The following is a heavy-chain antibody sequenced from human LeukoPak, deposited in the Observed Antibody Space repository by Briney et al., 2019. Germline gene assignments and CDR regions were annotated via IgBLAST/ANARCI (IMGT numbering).Heavy chain of an antibody. CDR3: ARQRGGIFDI. V-gene: IGHV4-39*01. J-gene: IGHJ3*02. CDR1: GGSISSSSYY. D-gene: IGHD1-26*01. CDR2: IYYSGST. Sequence: SETLSLTCTVSGGSISSSSYYWGWIRQPPGKGLEWIGSIYYSGSTYYNPSLKSRVTISVDTSKIQLSLKLSSVTAADTAVYYCARQRGGIFDIWGQGTMVTVSS.